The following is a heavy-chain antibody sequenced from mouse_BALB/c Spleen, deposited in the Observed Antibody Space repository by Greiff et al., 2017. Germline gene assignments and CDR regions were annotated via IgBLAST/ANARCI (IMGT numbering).Heavy chain of an antibody. Sequence: EVQLQQSGPSLVKPSQTLSLTCSVTGDSITSGYWNWIRKFPGNKLEYMGYISYSGSTYYNPSLKSRISITRDTSKNQYYLLLNSVTTEDTATYYCARREGLRSAMDYWGQGTSVTVSS. D-gene: IGHD1-1*01. V-gene: IGHV3-8*02. CDR2: ISYSGST. J-gene: IGHJ4*01. CDR1: GDSITSGY. CDR3: ARREGLRSAMDY.